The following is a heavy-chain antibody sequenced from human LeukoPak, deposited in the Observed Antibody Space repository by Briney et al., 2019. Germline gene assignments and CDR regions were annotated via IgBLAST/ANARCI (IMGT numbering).Heavy chain of an antibody. D-gene: IGHD3-22*01. J-gene: IGHJ4*02. Sequence: ASVKVSCKASGYTFTSYDINWVRQATGQGLEWMGWMNPDSGNTGYAQKFQGRVTMTRNTSISTAYMELSSLRSEDTAVYYCATVKSYYYDSSGYSSFDYWGQGTLVTVSS. V-gene: IGHV1-8*01. CDR3: ATVKSYYYDSSGYSSFDY. CDR1: GYTFTSYD. CDR2: MNPDSGNT.